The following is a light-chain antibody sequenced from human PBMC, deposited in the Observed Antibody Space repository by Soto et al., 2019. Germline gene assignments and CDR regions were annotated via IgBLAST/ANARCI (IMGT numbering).Light chain of an antibody. J-gene: IGKJ2*01. CDR1: QGISSY. Sequence: DIQLTQSPSFLSASVGDRVTITCRASQGISSYLAWYQQKPGKAPKFLIYAASTLQSGIPSMFSGSESGTEFTLTISSLQPEDFATYYCQQLNSYLYSFGQGTKLEIK. V-gene: IGKV1-9*01. CDR3: QQLNSYLYS. CDR2: AAS.